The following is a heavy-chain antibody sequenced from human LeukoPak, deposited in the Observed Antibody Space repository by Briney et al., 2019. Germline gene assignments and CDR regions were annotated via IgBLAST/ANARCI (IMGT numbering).Heavy chain of an antibody. D-gene: IGHD3-9*01. CDR3: ARVATISFDY. Sequence: SETLSLTCAVYGGSFSGYYWSWIRQPPGKGLEWIGYIYHSGSTYYNPSLKSRVTISVDRSKNQFSLKLSSVTAADTAVYYCARVATISFDYWGQGTLVTVSS. CDR1: GGSFSGYY. CDR2: IYHSGST. V-gene: IGHV4-34*01. J-gene: IGHJ4*02.